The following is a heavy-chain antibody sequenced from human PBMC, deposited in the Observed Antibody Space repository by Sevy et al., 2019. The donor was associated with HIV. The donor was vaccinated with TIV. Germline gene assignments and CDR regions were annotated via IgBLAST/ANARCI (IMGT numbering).Heavy chain of an antibody. V-gene: IGHV1-8*01. CDR3: ARGGERHCTNGVCYGFDY. D-gene: IGHD2-8*01. CDR2: MNPNSGNT. J-gene: IGHJ4*02. Sequence: ASVKVSCKASGYTFTSYDINWVRQATGQGLEWMGWMNPNSGNTGYAQKFQGRVTMTRNTSISTAYRELGSLRSEDTAVYYWARGGERHCTNGVCYGFDYWGQGTLVTVSS. CDR1: GYTFTSYD.